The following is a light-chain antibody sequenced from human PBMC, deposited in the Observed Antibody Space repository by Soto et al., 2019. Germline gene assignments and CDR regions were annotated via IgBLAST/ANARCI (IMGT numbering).Light chain of an antibody. V-gene: IGLV2-14*01. CDR1: SSDVGGYKY. Sequence: QSALTQPASVSGSPGQSITISCTGTSSDVGGYKYVSWYQQHPGKAPKLMIYEVSYRHSGVSNRFSGSKSGNTAALTLSGLQADDEADYFCTSYTSNNTLNLLFCEGTKVTV. J-gene: IGLJ2*01. CDR3: TSYTSNNTLNLL. CDR2: EVS.